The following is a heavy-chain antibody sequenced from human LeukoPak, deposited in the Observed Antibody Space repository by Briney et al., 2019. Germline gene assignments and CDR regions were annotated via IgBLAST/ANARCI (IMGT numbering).Heavy chain of an antibody. V-gene: IGHV4-34*01. CDR3: ARGGCSSTSCYYSGWFDP. CDR1: GGSFSGYY. Sequence: PSETLSLTCAVYGGSFSGYYWSWIRQPPGKGLEWIGEINHSGSTNYNPSLKSRVTISVDTSKNQFSLKLSSVTAADTAVYYCARGGCSSTSCYYSGWFDPWGQGTLVTVSS. CDR2: INHSGST. J-gene: IGHJ5*02. D-gene: IGHD2-2*01.